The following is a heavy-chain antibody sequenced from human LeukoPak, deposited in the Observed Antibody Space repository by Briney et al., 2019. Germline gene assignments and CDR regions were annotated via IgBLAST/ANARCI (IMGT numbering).Heavy chain of an antibody. CDR2: ISYDGYNK. CDR3: AKDPFTF. Sequence: GGSLRLSCVASGFTFTNFAMHWVRQAPGKGLEWVTVISYDGYNKYYADSVKGRLTISRDNSKNTLYLQMNSLRAEDTAVYYCAKDPFTFWGQGTLVTVSS. J-gene: IGHJ4*02. CDR1: GFTFTNFA. D-gene: IGHD3-16*01. V-gene: IGHV3-30-3*01.